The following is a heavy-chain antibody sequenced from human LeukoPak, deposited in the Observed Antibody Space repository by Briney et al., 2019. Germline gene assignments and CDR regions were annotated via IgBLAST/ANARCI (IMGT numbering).Heavy chain of an antibody. CDR3: GKVGGNSNS. Sequence: PSETLSLTCSVSGGSISSGAYYWSWIRQHPGKGLEWIGSIHNSRGTSYNPSLESRLTISLDTSENQFFLKMSYVTAADTAMYYCGKVGGNSNSWGQGTLVTVSS. D-gene: IGHD4-23*01. CDR2: IHNSRGT. J-gene: IGHJ4*02. V-gene: IGHV4-31*02. CDR1: GGSISSGAYY.